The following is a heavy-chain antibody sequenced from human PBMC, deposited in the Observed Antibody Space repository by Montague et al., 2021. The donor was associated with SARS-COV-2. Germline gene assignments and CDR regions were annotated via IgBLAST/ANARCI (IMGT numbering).Heavy chain of an antibody. V-gene: IGHV4-34*01. Sequence: SETQSLTCAVYGGSFSGYYWSWIRQPPGKGLEWIGEVNHSRSTNYNPSLKSRVTISVDTSKNQFSLKLSSVTAAATAVYYCARGSWHIVVVIVISGGYCCMDDWGQGTTVTVSS. CDR3: ARGSWHIVVVIVISGGYCCMDD. D-gene: IGHD2-21*01. CDR2: VNHSRST. CDR1: GGSFSGYY. J-gene: IGHJ6*02.